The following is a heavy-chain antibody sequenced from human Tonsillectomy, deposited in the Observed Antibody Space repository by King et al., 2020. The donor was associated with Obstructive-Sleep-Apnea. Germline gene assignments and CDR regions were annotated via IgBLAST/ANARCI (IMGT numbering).Heavy chain of an antibody. CDR2: IHYSGIT. CDR1: GGSISSGGHS. CDR3: ARERSIAVAGTLDY. V-gene: IGHV4-30-4*07. Sequence: QLQLQESGPGLVKPSQTLSLTCAVSGGSISSGGHSWSWIRQPPGKGLEWIGYIHYSGITYYNPSLKSRVSISIDTSKNQFSLKLSSVTAADTAVYYCARERSIAVAGTLDYWGQGTLVTVSS. J-gene: IGHJ4*02. D-gene: IGHD6-19*01.